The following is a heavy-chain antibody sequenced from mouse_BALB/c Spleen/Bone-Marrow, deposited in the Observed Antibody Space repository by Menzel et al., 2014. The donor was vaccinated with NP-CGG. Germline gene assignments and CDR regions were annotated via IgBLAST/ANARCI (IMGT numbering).Heavy chain of an antibody. CDR3: ARSFFCFPPLPC. D-gene: IGHD6-1*01. V-gene: IGHV1-69*01. Sequence: QVQLQQSGAELVMPGASVKMSCKASGHTLTDYWMHWVKQRPGQGLEWIGATDTSDSYTSYNQKFKGKATLTVDESSNTAYMQLSSLTSEDSAVYYCARSFFCFPPLPCWGQGTLVTFSA. CDR2: TDTSDSYT. CDR1: GHTLTDYW. J-gene: IGHJ3*01.